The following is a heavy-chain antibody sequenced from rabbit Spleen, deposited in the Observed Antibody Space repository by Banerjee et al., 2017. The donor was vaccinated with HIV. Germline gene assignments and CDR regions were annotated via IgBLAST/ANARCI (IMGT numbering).Heavy chain of an antibody. CDR2: IDPIFGST. Sequence: QEQLVESGGGLVQPGGSLKLSCKASGFDFSSYGMSWVRQAPGKGLEWIGYIDPIFGSTYYASWVNGRFTISSHNAQNTLFLQLNSLTVADTATYFCVRDLAGVVGWNFGLWGQGTLVTVS. J-gene: IGHJ4*01. CDR1: GFDFSSYG. D-gene: IGHD4-1*01. CDR3: VRDLAGVVGWNFGL. V-gene: IGHV1S47*01.